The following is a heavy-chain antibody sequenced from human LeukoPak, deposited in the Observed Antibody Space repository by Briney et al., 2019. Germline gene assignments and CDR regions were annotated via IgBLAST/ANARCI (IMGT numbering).Heavy chain of an antibody. CDR1: GGTFSSYA. J-gene: IGHJ3*02. D-gene: IGHD6-13*01. CDR2: IIPIFGTA. V-gene: IGHV1-69*13. Sequence: GASVKVSCKASGGTFSSYAISWVRQAPGQGLEWMGGIIPIFGTANYAQKFQGRVTITADESTSTAYMELSSLRSEDTAVYYCATGSRSSRAFDIWGQGTMVTVSS. CDR3: ATGSRSSRAFDI.